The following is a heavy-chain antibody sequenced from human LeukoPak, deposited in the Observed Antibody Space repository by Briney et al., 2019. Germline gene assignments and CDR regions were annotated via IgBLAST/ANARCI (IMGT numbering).Heavy chain of an antibody. D-gene: IGHD2/OR15-2a*01. Sequence: PGGSLRLSCSASGLTVTDNYFSWVRQAPGKGLEWVSVIFPDGRTYHADSVKGRFTISIDRPKNTLLLQMNSLRADDTALYHCARTNTVYGDFDYWGQGILVTVSS. CDR1: GLTVTDNY. V-gene: IGHV3-53*01. J-gene: IGHJ4*02. CDR3: ARTNTVYGDFDY. CDR2: IFPDGRT.